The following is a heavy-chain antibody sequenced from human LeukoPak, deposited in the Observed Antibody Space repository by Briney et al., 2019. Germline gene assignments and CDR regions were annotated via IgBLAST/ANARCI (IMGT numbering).Heavy chain of an antibody. Sequence: KPSETLSLTCAVYGGSFSGYYWSWIRQPPGKGLEWIGEINHSGSTNYNPSLKSRVTISVDTSKNQFSLKLSSVTAADTAVYYCARVAGYSYGYHFDYWGQGTLVTVSS. V-gene: IGHV4-34*01. J-gene: IGHJ4*02. CDR2: INHSGST. CDR3: ARVAGYSYGYHFDY. CDR1: GGSFSGYY. D-gene: IGHD5-18*01.